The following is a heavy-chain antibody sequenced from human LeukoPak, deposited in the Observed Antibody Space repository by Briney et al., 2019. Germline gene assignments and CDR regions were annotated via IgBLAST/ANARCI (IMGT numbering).Heavy chain of an antibody. CDR3: ARRREGSSSVDS. Sequence: SETLSLTCTVSGGSIGSSGNFWGWIRQPPGKGLEWIGNIRYSGSTYYRPSLKSRVTISVDTSENQFSLNLRSVTAADTAVYYCARRREGSSSVDSWGQGTLVTVSS. V-gene: IGHV4-39*01. CDR2: IRYSGST. CDR1: GGSIGSSGNF. J-gene: IGHJ4*02. D-gene: IGHD6-6*01.